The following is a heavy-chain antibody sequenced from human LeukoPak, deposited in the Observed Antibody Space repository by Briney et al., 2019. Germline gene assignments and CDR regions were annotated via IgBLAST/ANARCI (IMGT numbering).Heavy chain of an antibody. CDR3: ARSATGTIGDV. J-gene: IGHJ6*02. D-gene: IGHD1-1*01. V-gene: IGHV5-51*01. CDR2: IYPGDSDT. Sequence: GAALEISFKGSGYSFTSYWIGWGRPMPGKGVEWMGIIYPGDSDTRYSPSFQGQVTISADESISTAYLQWSSLKASDTAMYYCARSATGTIGDVWGQGTTVTVSS. CDR1: GYSFTSYW.